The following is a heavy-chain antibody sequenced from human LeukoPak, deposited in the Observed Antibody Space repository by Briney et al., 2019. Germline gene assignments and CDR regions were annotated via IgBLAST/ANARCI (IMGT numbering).Heavy chain of an antibody. CDR1: GYTFTGYY. D-gene: IGHD3-22*01. CDR2: INPNSGGT. V-gene: IGHV1-2*02. J-gene: IGHJ4*02. Sequence: GASVKVSCKASGYTFTGYYMHWVRQAPGQGLEWMGWINPNSGGTNYAQKFQGRVTMTRDTSISTAYMELSRLRSDDTAVYYCAREGGPSHYDSSGYYYWGQGTLVTVSS. CDR3: AREGGPSHYDSSGYYY.